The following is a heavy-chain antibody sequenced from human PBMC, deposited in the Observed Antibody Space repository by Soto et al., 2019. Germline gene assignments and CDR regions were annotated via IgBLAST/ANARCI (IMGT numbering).Heavy chain of an antibody. CDR2: IDPSGTST. D-gene: IGHD2-15*01. CDR1: GYSLTTYY. J-gene: IGHJ4*02. Sequence: QVHLVQSGAEVKKPGASVKVSCEASGYSLTTYYMHWVRQAPGEGLEWMGRIDPSGTSTTYALKFQGRVTMSRDTSTSTVYLEVTSLRSEDTAVYFCARDPGGYCDAGSCYYFDYWGQGTLVSVSS. CDR3: ARDPGGYCDAGSCYYFDY. V-gene: IGHV1-46*01.